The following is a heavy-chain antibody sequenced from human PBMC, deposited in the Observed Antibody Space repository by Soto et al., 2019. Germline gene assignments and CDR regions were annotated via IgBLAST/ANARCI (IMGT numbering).Heavy chain of an antibody. CDR2: ISSSSSTI. V-gene: IGHV3-48*02. J-gene: IGHJ6*02. CDR1: GFTFSSYS. D-gene: IGHD3-10*01. CDR3: ARDGFGEFLGGYCYGMDV. Sequence: GGSLRLSCAASGFTFSSYSMNWVRQAPGKGLEWVSYISSSSSTIYYADSVKGRFTISRDNAKNSLYLQMNSLRDEDTAVYYCARDGFGEFLGGYCYGMDVWGQGTTVTVSS.